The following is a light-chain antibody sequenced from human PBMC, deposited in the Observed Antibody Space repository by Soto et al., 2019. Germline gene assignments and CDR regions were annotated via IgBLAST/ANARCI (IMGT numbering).Light chain of an antibody. Sequence: QSALTQPASVSGSPGQSITISCTVTSNDVGGYNFVSWYQQHPGKAPKLMIYEVSNRPSGVSNRFSGSKSGNTASLTISGLQPEDEADYYCSSYTSRSTLGVFGTGTKVTVL. J-gene: IGLJ1*01. V-gene: IGLV2-14*01. CDR2: EVS. CDR3: SSYTSRSTLGV. CDR1: SNDVGGYNF.